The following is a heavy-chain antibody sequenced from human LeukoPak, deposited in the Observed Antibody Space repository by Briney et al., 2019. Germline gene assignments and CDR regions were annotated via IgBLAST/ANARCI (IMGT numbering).Heavy chain of an antibody. D-gene: IGHD2-15*01. CDR2: IYHSGST. V-gene: IGHV4-38-2*01. J-gene: IGHJ4*02. CDR3: ARVWRYCSGGSCYIV. Sequence: PSETLSLTCAVSGYSISSGYYWGWIRQPPGKGLEWIGSIYHSGSTYYNPSLKSRVTISVGTSKNQFSLKLSSVTAADTAVYYCARVWRYCSGGSCYIVWGQGTLVTVSS. CDR1: GYSISSGYY.